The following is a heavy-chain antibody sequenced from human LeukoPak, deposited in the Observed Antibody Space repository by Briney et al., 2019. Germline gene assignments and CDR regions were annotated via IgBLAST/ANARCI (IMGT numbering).Heavy chain of an antibody. V-gene: IGHV1-46*01. J-gene: IGHJ4*02. CDR2: INPSGGST. Sequence: ASVKVSCKASGYTFTSYYMHWVRQAPGQGLEWMGIINPSGGSTSYAQKFQGRVTMTRDTTTSTAYMDLSRLRSVDTAVYYCARSPPILTGENFDYWGQGTLVTVSS. CDR3: ARSPPILTGENFDY. D-gene: IGHD3-9*01. CDR1: GYTFTSYY.